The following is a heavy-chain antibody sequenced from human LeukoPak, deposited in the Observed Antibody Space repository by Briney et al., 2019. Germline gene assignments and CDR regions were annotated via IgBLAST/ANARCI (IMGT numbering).Heavy chain of an antibody. CDR1: GFTFSDSA. CDR3: ARDSRHLSSTRGGLKESRGGFSDY. V-gene: IGHV3-73*01. CDR2: IRSKANSYAT. J-gene: IGHJ4*02. D-gene: IGHD6-13*01. Sequence: GGSLRLSCAASGFTFSDSAIHWVRQASGKGLEWVGRIRSKANSYATAYAASVKGRFTISRDDSKNTAYLQMNSLKTEETAVYYCARDSRHLSSTRGGLKESRGGFSDYWGQGTLVTVSS.